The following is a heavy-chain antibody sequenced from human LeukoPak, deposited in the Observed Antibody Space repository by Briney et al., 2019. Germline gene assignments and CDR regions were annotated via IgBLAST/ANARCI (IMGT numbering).Heavy chain of an antibody. CDR1: GGSISSYY. CDR3: ARWAPGYDILTGYYYYGMDV. CDR2: INHSGST. Sequence: SETLSLTCTVSGGSISSYYWSWIRQPPGKGLEWIGEINHSGSTNYNPSLKSRVTISVDTSKNQFSLKLSSVTAADTAVYYCARWAPGYDILTGYYYYGMDVWGQGTTVTVSS. D-gene: IGHD3-9*01. J-gene: IGHJ6*02. V-gene: IGHV4-34*01.